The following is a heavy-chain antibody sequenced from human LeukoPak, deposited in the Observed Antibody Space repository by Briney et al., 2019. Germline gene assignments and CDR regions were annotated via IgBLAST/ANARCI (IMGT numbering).Heavy chain of an antibody. CDR1: GYTFTSYG. CDR3: ARGKGSGSRYYYYYYMDV. Sequence: ASVKVSCKASGYTFTSYGISWVRQAPGQGLEWMGWISAYNGNTNYAQKLQGRVTMTTDTSTSAAYMELRSLRSDDTAVYYCARGKGSGSRYYYYYYMDVWGKGTTVTISS. D-gene: IGHD3-10*01. CDR2: ISAYNGNT. V-gene: IGHV1-18*01. J-gene: IGHJ6*03.